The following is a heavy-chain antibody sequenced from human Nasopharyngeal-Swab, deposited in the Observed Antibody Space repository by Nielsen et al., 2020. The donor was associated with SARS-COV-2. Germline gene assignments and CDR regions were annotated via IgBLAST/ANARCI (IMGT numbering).Heavy chain of an antibody. Sequence: SLKISCAASGFTFSSYGMHWVRLAPGKGLEWVAVISYDGSKKYYVDSVKGRLTISRDNSKNTLYLQMNSLRAEDTAVYYCARDIGHSSGWYSYYSYGMDVWGQGTTVTVSS. D-gene: IGHD6-19*01. CDR2: ISYDGSKK. J-gene: IGHJ6*02. CDR1: GFTFSSYG. V-gene: IGHV3-30*03. CDR3: ARDIGHSSGWYSYYSYGMDV.